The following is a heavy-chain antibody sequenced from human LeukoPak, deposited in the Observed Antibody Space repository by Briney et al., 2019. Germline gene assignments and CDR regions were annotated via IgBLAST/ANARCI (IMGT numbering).Heavy chain of an antibody. V-gene: IGHV1-3*01. CDR1: GYTFTSYA. CDR2: INAGNGNT. CDR3: AREGVIAAGAFDY. J-gene: IGHJ4*02. D-gene: IGHD6-13*01. Sequence: ASLKVSCKASGYTFTSYAMHWVRQAPGQRLEWMGWINAGNGNTKYSQKFQGRVTITRDTSASTAYMELSSLRSEDTAVYYCAREGVIAAGAFDYWGQGTLVTVSS.